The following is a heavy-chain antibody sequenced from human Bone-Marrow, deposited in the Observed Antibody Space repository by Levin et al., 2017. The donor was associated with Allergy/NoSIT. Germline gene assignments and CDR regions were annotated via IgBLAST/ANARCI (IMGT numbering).Heavy chain of an antibody. J-gene: IGHJ6*02. CDR3: ARAMYNHNVRYNFYGLDV. CDR1: GYTFTAYY. D-gene: IGHD1-1*01. V-gene: IGHV1-2*02. Sequence: GESLKISCKPFGYTFTAYYIHWVGQAPGQGLEYMGWINPNSGDTNYARAFQGRVTTTWDTSIGTVYMEVSRLTSDDTATYYCARAMYNHNVRYNFYGLDVWGQGTTVTVSS. CDR2: INPNSGDT.